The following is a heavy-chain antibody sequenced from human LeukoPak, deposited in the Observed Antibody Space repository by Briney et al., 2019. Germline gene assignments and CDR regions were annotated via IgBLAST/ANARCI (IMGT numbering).Heavy chain of an antibody. CDR2: IIPIFGTA. D-gene: IGHD6-13*01. CDR1: GGTFSSYT. CDR3: ARDQAAAANFDY. Sequence: SVKVSCKASGGTFSSYTISWVRQAPGQGLEWMGRIIPIFGTANYAQKFQGRVTITTDESTSTAYMELSSLRSEDTAVYYCARDQAAAANFDYWGQGTLVTVSS. V-gene: IGHV1-69*05. J-gene: IGHJ4*02.